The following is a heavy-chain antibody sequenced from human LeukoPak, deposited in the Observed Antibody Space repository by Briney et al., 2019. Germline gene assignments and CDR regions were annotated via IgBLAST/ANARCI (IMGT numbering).Heavy chain of an antibody. Sequence: RPSETLSLTCAVSGGSISSGGYSWSWIRQPPGKGLEWIGFIYHSGSTYYNSSLKSRVTISVDRSKNQFSLKLSSVTAADTAVYYCARENRWFDPWGQGTLVTVSS. J-gene: IGHJ5*02. V-gene: IGHV4-30-2*01. CDR3: ARENRWFDP. CDR1: GGSISSGGYS. CDR2: IYHSGST.